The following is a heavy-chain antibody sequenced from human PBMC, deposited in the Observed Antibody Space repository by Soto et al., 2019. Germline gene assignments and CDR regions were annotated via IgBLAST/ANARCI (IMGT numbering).Heavy chain of an antibody. D-gene: IGHD3-3*01. Sequence: SVKVSCKXSGGTFSSYAISWVRQAPGQGLEWMGGIIPIFGTANYAQKFQGRVTITADESTSTAHMELSSLRSEDTAVYYCASSAGLRFLEWSNYYYYGMDVWGQGTTVTVSS. J-gene: IGHJ6*02. CDR1: GGTFSSYA. V-gene: IGHV1-69*13. CDR3: ASSAGLRFLEWSNYYYYGMDV. CDR2: IIPIFGTA.